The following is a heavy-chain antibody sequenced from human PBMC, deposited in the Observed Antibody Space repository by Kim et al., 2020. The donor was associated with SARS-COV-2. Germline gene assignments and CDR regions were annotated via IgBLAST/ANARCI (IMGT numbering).Heavy chain of an antibody. Sequence: SETLSLTCTVSGGSISSGGYYWSWIRQHQGKGLEWIGYIYYSGSTYYNPSLKSRVTISVDTSKNQFSLKLSSVTAADTAVYYCARGNSSSWYRGFDYFDYWGQGTLVTVSS. J-gene: IGHJ4*02. CDR3: ARGNSSSWYRGFDYFDY. D-gene: IGHD6-13*01. CDR1: GGSISSGGYY. V-gene: IGHV4-31*03. CDR2: IYYSGST.